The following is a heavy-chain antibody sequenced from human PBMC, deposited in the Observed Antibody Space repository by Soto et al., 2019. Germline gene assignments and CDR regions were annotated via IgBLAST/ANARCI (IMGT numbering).Heavy chain of an antibody. J-gene: IGHJ4*02. CDR3: ARDGVGGDKYYFDY. Sequence: TLSLTCTVSGGSISSGDYYWSWIRQPPGKGLEWIGYIYYSGSTYYNPSLKSRVTISVDTSKNQFSLKLSSVTAADTAVYYCARDGVGGDKYYFDYWGQGTLVTVSS. V-gene: IGHV4-30-4*01. CDR2: IYYSGST. CDR1: GGSISSGDYY. D-gene: IGHD2-21*02.